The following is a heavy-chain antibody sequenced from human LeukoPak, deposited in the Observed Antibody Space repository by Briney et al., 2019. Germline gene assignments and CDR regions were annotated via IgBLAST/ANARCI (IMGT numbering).Heavy chain of an antibody. CDR3: ATDPPLYGGYSKGFDY. CDR1: GYTLTELS. Sequence: EASVKVSCKVSGYTLTELSMHWVRQAPGKGLEWMGVFDPEDGETIYAQKFQGRVTMTEDTSTDTAYMELSSLRSEDTAVYYCATDPPLYGGYSKGFDYWGQGTLVTVSS. D-gene: IGHD5-12*01. CDR2: FDPEDGET. V-gene: IGHV1-24*01. J-gene: IGHJ4*02.